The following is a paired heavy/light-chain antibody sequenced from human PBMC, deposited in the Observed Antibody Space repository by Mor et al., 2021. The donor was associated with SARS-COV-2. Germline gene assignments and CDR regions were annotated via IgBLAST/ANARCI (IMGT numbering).Heavy chain of an antibody. V-gene: IGHV1-18*04. D-gene: IGHD3-3*01. CDR2: ISAYNGNT. CDR1: GYTFTSYG. CDR3: ARESGLGYDFWSGYYTGYYYGMDV. J-gene: IGHJ6*02. Sequence: QVQLVQSGAEVKKPGASVKVSCKASGYTFTSYGISWVRQAPGQGLEWMGWISAYNGNTNYAQKLQGRVTMTTDTSTSTAYMELRSLRSDDTAVYYCARESGLGYDFWSGYYTGYYYGMDVWGQGTTVTVSS.
Light chain of an antibody. CDR1: QSVSSY. V-gene: IGKV3-11*01. CDR3: QQRSNWPPVT. CDR2: DAS. Sequence: EIVLTQSPATLSLSPGERATLSCRASQSVSSYLAWYQQKPGQAPRLLIYDASNRATGIPARFSGSGSGTDFTLTISSLEPEDFAVYYCQQRSNWPPVTFGQGTRLEIK. J-gene: IGKJ5*01.